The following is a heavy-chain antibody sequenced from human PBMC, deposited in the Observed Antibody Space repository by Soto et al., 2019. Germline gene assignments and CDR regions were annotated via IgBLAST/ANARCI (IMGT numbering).Heavy chain of an antibody. V-gene: IGHV3-23*01. CDR2: ITASGAVT. J-gene: IGHJ3*02. CDR1: GFSVTEST. CDR3: AKAPLAFDI. Sequence: GGSLRLSCAASGFSVTESTMSWVRQAPGKGLEWVSSITASGAVTYYADSVKGRVTISRDAPKDTVFLQMKSLRVEDTAVYYCAKAPLAFDIWGQGTVVTVS.